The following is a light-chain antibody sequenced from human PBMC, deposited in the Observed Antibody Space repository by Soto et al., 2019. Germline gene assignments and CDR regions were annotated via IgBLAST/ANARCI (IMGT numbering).Light chain of an antibody. CDR3: LGYYSALWT. Sequence: DIVMTQSPDSLAVSLGERATINCRSSQSVLDRSKSKNYLAWYQQKPGQPPKLLIYWASTRESGVPARFSGSGSGTDLTLTINSLQAEDVAVYYCLGYYSALWTFGQGTQVEI. CDR1: QSVLDRSKSKNY. V-gene: IGKV4-1*01. CDR2: WAS. J-gene: IGKJ1*01.